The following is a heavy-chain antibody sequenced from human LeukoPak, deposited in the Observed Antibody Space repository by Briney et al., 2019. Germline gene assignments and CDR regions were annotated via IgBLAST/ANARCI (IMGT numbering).Heavy chain of an antibody. Sequence: GESLKISGKGSGYSFTSNWIGWVRQMPGKGRGWMGIIYPGDSDTRYSPSFQGQVTISADKSISTAYLQWSSLKASDTAMYYCARSLAAIDAFDIWGQGTMVTVSS. CDR1: GYSFTSNW. D-gene: IGHD6-25*01. J-gene: IGHJ3*02. CDR3: ARSLAAIDAFDI. V-gene: IGHV5-51*01. CDR2: IYPGDSDT.